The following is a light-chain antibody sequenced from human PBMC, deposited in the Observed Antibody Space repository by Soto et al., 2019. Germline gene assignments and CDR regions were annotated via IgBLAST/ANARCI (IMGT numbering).Light chain of an antibody. CDR1: SSNIGAGYD. CDR3: QSSDSSLNV. Sequence: QSVLTQPPSVSGAPGQRVTISCTGSSSNIGAGYDVHWYQQLPGTAPKLLIYGNSNRPSGVPDRFSGSKSGTSASLAITGLQAEDGADYYCQSSDSSLNVFGTGTKLTVL. J-gene: IGLJ1*01. CDR2: GNS. V-gene: IGLV1-40*01.